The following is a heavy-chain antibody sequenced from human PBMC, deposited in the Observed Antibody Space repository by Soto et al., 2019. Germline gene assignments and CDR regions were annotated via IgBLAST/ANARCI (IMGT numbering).Heavy chain of an antibody. CDR1: GFSFSGKNY. J-gene: IGHJ3*02. Sequence: GGSLRLSCAASGFSFSGKNYLTWVRQAPGKGLEWVSALYSSDGTYYADSVKGRFSVSRDNSKNTFYLQLHSLRPEDTALYFCATWLQREHAFDIWGLGTMVTVS. CDR2: LYSSDGT. D-gene: IGHD1-1*01. V-gene: IGHV3-53*01. CDR3: ATWLQREHAFDI.